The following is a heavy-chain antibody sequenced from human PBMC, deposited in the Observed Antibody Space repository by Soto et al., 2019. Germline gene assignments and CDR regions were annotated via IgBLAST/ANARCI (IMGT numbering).Heavy chain of an antibody. CDR2: ISSSSSYI. D-gene: IGHD6-6*01. CDR1: GFTFSSYS. J-gene: IGHJ4*02. V-gene: IGHV3-21*01. Sequence: PGGSLRLSCAASGFTFSSYSMNWVRQAPGKGLEWVSSISSSSSYIYYADSVKGRFTISRDNAKNSLYLQMNSLRAEDTAVYYCARDLPLGSSSSYYFDYWGQGTLVTVSS. CDR3: ARDLPLGSSSSYYFDY.